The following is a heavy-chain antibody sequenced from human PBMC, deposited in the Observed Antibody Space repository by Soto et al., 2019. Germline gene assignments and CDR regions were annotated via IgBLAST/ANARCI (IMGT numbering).Heavy chain of an antibody. CDR1: GGSISSGDYY. J-gene: IGHJ4*02. V-gene: IGHV4-30-4*01. Sequence: QVQLQESGPGLVKPSQTLSLTCTVSGGSISSGDYYWSWIRQPPGKGLEWIGYIYYSGSTYYNPSLKSRVTISVDTSKNQFSLKLSSVTAADTAVYYCARDGGYSSGWYLRPFDYWGQGTLVTVSS. D-gene: IGHD6-19*01. CDR3: ARDGGYSSGWYLRPFDY. CDR2: IYYSGST.